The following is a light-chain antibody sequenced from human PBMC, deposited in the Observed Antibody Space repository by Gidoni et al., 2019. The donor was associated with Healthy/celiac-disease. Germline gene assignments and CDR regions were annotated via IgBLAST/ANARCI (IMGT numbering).Light chain of an antibody. Sequence: IVMTQSSDSLAVFRGERATINCKSSQSVLYSSNNKNYLAWYQQKPGQPPKLLIYWASTRESGVPDRVSGSGSGRDVTLTISSRQDEDVVVYYCQQYYSTPQTFGQGTKVEIK. CDR2: WAS. CDR3: QQYYSTPQT. CDR1: QSVLYSSNNKNY. J-gene: IGKJ1*01. V-gene: IGKV4-1*01.